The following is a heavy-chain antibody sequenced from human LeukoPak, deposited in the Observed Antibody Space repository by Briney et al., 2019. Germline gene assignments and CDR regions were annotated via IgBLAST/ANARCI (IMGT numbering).Heavy chain of an antibody. V-gene: IGHV4-59*01. Sequence: SETLPLTCTVSGGSISSYYWSWIRQPPGKGLEWIGYIYYSGTTNYNPSLKSRVTISVDTSKNQFSLKLNSVTAADTAVYYCARDRITMVRGALRYYGMDVWGQGTT. D-gene: IGHD3-10*01. CDR2: IYYSGTT. CDR1: GGSISSYY. J-gene: IGHJ6*02. CDR3: ARDRITMVRGALRYYGMDV.